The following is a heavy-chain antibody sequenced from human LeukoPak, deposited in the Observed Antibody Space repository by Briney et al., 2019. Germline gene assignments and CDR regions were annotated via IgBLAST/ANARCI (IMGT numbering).Heavy chain of an antibody. CDR1: GGTFSSYA. J-gene: IGHJ3*02. D-gene: IGHD3-22*01. CDR2: IIPIFGTT. V-gene: IGHV1-69*05. CDR3: ARAPDSSGYYWNDAFDI. Sequence: SVKVSCKASGGTFSSYAISWVRQAPGQGLEWMGRIIPIFGTTNYAQKFQGRVTITTDESTSTAYMELSSLRSEDTAVYYCARAPDSSGYYWNDAFDIWGQGTMVTVS.